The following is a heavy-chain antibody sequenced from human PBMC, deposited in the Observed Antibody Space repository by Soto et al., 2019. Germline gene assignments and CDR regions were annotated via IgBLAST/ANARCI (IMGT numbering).Heavy chain of an antibody. D-gene: IGHD4-17*01. CDR1: GGSISSYY. CDR3: ASHTYGDAFDY. J-gene: IGHJ4*02. CDR2: IYYSGST. V-gene: IGHV4-59*01. Sequence: SETLSLTCTVSGGSISSYYWSWIRQPPVRGLEWIGYIYYSGSTNYNPSLKSRVTISVDTSKNQFSLKLSSVTAADTAVYYCASHTYGDAFDYWGQGTLVTVSS.